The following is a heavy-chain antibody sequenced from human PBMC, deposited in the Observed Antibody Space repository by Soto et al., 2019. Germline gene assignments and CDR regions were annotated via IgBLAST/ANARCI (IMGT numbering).Heavy chain of an antibody. Sequence: EVQVVESGGGLVQPGGSLRLSCAASGFYVSNYYMSWFRQAPGKGLEWVSVIYRGGERYYADSVQGRFTTSRDISRNSPGLQMNSLRAEETPVYYCARDRRDGDTLWGQGVVVTVSS. J-gene: IGHJ4*02. V-gene: IGHV3-66*01. CDR1: GFYVSNYY. CDR2: IYRGGER. CDR3: ARDRRDGDTL. D-gene: IGHD5-18*01.